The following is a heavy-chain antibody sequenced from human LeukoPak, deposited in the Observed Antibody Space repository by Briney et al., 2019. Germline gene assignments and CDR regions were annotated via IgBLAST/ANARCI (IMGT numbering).Heavy chain of an antibody. CDR3: ARGYESLHYYDSSGYDFDY. Sequence: SETLSLTCAVYGGSFSGYYWSWIRQPPGKGLEWIGEINHSGSTNYNPSLKSRVTISVDTSKNQFSLKLSSVTAADTAVYYCARGYESLHYYDSSGYDFDYWGQGTLVTVSS. CDR2: INHSGST. J-gene: IGHJ4*02. D-gene: IGHD3-22*01. CDR1: GGSFSGYY. V-gene: IGHV4-34*01.